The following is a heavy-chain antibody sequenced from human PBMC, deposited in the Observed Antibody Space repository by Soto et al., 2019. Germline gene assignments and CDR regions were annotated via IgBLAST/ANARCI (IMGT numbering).Heavy chain of an antibody. CDR3: ARDHGPRCAFDF. CDR2: ISYSGTT. D-gene: IGHD4-17*01. CDR1: GGSISSRGYY. V-gene: IGHV4-31*03. J-gene: IGHJ3*01. Sequence: QVQLQESGPGLVKPSQTLSLTCTVSGGSISSRGYYWDWIRQHPGEGLEWIGYISYSGTTNYNPSLKSRVTISVDTSNNQLSLKLSSVTAADTAVYYCARDHGPRCAFDFWGQGTMVTVSS.